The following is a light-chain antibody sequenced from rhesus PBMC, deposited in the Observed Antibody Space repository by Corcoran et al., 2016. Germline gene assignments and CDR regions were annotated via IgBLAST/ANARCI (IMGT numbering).Light chain of an antibody. CDR1: QSVSSY. J-gene: IGKJ3*01. CDR3: QQYNNWNT. CDR2: GAS. V-gene: IGKV3S9*01. Sequence: EIVMTQSPATLSLSPGETATLSCRASQSVSSYVAWYQQKPGQAPRFLIYGASSRATGIPDRLSGSGSGTDFTLIISRLEPEDVGVYYCQQYNNWNTFGPGTKLDIK.